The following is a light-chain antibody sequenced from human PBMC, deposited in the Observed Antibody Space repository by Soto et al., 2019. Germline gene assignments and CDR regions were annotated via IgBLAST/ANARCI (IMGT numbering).Light chain of an antibody. CDR3: QRHGAT. CDR1: QSVSSSD. V-gene: IGKV3-20*01. CDR2: GAS. J-gene: IGKJ1*01. Sequence: EIVLTQSPGTLSLSPGERATLSYRASQSVSSSDLAWYQQKPGQAPRLLIYGASSRATGIPDRFSGSGSGTDFTLTISGLEPEDSAAYYCQRHGATFGQGTKVEIK.